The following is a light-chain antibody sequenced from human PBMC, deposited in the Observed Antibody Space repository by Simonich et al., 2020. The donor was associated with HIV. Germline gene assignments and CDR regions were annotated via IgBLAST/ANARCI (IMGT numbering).Light chain of an antibody. CDR3: CSYAGNSTYV. CDR2: EGG. V-gene: IGLV2-23*01. CDR1: SSDVGSYNL. Sequence: QSALTQPASVSGSPGQSITISCTGTSSDVGSYNLVSWYQQHPGKAPKLMIYEGGKRPSGVSNRFSGSKSGNTASLTISGLQAEDEADYYCCSYAGNSTYVFGTGTKVTVL. J-gene: IGLJ1*01.